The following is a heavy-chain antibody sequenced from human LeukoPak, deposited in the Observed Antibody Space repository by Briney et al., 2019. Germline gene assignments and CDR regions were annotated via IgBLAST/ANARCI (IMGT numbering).Heavy chain of an antibody. D-gene: IGHD3-22*01. V-gene: IGHV3-30-3*01. Sequence: GGSLRLSCAASGFTFSSYAMHWVRQAPGKGLEWVAVISYDGSNKYYADSVKGRFTVSRDNAKNTLYLQMNSLRAEDTAVYYCARDINYYDSSGYYKDYWGQGTLVTVSS. J-gene: IGHJ4*02. CDR3: ARDINYYDSSGYYKDY. CDR1: GFTFSSYA. CDR2: ISYDGSNK.